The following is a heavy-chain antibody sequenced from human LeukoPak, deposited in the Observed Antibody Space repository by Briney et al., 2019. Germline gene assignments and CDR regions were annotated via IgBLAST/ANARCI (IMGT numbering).Heavy chain of an antibody. Sequence: PGGSLRLSCAASGFTFSSYGMHWVRQAPGKGLEWVAVISYDGSNKYYADSVKGRFTISRDNSKNTLYLQMNSLRAEDTAVYYCAKGAAWLVAAHIDYWGQGTLVTVSS. CDR2: ISYDGSNK. J-gene: IGHJ4*02. V-gene: IGHV3-30*18. D-gene: IGHD2-15*01. CDR1: GFTFSSYG. CDR3: AKGAAWLVAAHIDY.